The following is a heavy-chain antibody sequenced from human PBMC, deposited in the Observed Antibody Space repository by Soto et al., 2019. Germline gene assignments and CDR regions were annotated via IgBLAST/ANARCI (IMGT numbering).Heavy chain of an antibody. CDR2: IYYNGNT. Sequence: SDTPSLTQRLSGGPITRRPYYWTWLRQHPGKGLEWIGYIYYNGNTYFSPSLKSRLTISIDTSKNQFSLKLSSVTAADTAMYYCARARLRAVYAFDFWGQGTMVTVSS. V-gene: IGHV4-31*02. CDR1: GGPITRRPYY. D-gene: IGHD4-17*01. CDR3: ARARLRAVYAFDF. J-gene: IGHJ3*01.